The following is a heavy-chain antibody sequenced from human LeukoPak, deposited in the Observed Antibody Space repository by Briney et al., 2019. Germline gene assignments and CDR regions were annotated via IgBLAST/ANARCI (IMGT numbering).Heavy chain of an antibody. CDR3: ARDIPIITLVRGVIMTNWYFDL. J-gene: IGHJ2*01. CDR1: GGSISSGSYY. D-gene: IGHD3-10*01. Sequence: SETLSLTCTVSGGSISSGSYYWSWIRQPAGKGLEWIGRLYTSGSTNYNPSLKSRVTISIDTSKNQFSLKLSSVTAADTAVYYCARDIPIITLVRGVIMTNWYFDLWGRGTLVTVSS. V-gene: IGHV4-61*02. CDR2: LYTSGST.